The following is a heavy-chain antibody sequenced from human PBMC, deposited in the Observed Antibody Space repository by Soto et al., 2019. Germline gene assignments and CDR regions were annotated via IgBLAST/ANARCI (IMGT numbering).Heavy chain of an antibody. Sequence: EVQLVQSGGEVKKPGESLKISCKVSGYSFTNYWIAWVRQVPGKCLEWMGIIYPGDSDSRYSPSFQGQVTISVDKSVSTAYLQWSSLKASDTAMYYCARQDGYGLYYFDYWGQGTLVTASS. CDR1: GYSFTNYW. D-gene: IGHD5-12*01. CDR2: IYPGDSDS. J-gene: IGHJ4*02. CDR3: ARQDGYGLYYFDY. V-gene: IGHV5-51*01.